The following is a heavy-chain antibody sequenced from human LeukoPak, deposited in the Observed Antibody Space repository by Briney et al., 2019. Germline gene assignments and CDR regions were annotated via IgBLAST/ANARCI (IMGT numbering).Heavy chain of an antibody. CDR3: ARSRSSSARYQLYNWFDP. V-gene: IGHV4-39*07. CDR2: IYYSGST. J-gene: IGHJ5*02. D-gene: IGHD6-13*01. CDR1: GGSISSSSYY. Sequence: PSETLSLTCTVSGGSISSSSYYWGWIRQPPGKGLEWIGSIYYSGSTYYNPSLKSRVTISVDTSKNQFSLKLSSVTAADTAVYYCARSRSSSARYQLYNWFDPWGQGTLVTVSS.